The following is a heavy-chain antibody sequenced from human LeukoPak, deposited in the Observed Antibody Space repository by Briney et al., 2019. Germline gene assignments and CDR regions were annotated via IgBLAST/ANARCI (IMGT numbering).Heavy chain of an antibody. J-gene: IGHJ5*02. CDR1: GYSISSGYY. CDR2: IYHSGST. V-gene: IGHV4-38-2*02. D-gene: IGHD3-3*01. Sequence: SETLPLTCTVSGYSISSGYYWGWIRQPPGKGLEWIGSIYHSGSTYYNPSLKSRVTISVDTSKNQFSLKLSSVTAADTAVYYCARYGGEGTYYDFWSGYYYNWFDPWGQGTLVTVSS. CDR3: ARYGGEGTYYDFWSGYYYNWFDP.